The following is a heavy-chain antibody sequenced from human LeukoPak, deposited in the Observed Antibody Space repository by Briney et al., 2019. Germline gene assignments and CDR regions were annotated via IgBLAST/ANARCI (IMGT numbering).Heavy chain of an antibody. CDR2: ISGYNGNT. D-gene: IGHD6-19*01. CDR3: ARVAPHRRLTSGWYYFDY. V-gene: IGHV1-18*01. J-gene: IGHJ4*02. Sequence: ASVKVSCKTSGYTFTNFGITWVRQAHGQGLEWMGWISGYNGNTYYTQKFQGRVTMTTDTSTSTAYMDLRSLRSDDTAVFYCARVAPHRRLTSGWYYFDYWGQGTLVTVSS. CDR1: GYTFTNFG.